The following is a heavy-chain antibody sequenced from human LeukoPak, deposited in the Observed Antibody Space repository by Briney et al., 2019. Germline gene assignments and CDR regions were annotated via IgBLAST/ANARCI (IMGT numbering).Heavy chain of an antibody. CDR1: GVSISSYY. J-gene: IGHJ4*02. CDR2: IHSSGST. D-gene: IGHD3-22*01. Sequence: SETLSLTCTVSGVSISSYYWSWIRQPAGKGLEWIGRIHSSGSTNYNPSLKSRVTMSVDTSKNQFSLKLSSVTAADTAVYYCGRVTGYMIEDYFDYWGQGTLVTVSS. CDR3: GRVTGYMIEDYFDY. V-gene: IGHV4-4*07.